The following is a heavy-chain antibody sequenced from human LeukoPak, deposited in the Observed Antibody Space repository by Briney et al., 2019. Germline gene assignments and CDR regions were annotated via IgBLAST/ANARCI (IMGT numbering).Heavy chain of an antibody. CDR2: INHSGST. Sequence: SETLSLTCAVYGGSFSGYYWSWIHQPPGKGLEWIGEINHSGSTNYNPSLKSRVTISVDTSKNQFSLKLSSVTAADTAVYYCASLSSSYSFDYWGQGTLVTVSS. V-gene: IGHV4-34*01. CDR1: GGSFSGYY. CDR3: ASLSSSYSFDY. J-gene: IGHJ4*02. D-gene: IGHD6-13*01.